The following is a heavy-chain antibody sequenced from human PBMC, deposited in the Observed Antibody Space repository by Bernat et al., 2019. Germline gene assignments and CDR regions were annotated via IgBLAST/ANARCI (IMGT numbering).Heavy chain of an antibody. Sequence: QVQLQESGPGLVKPSETLSLTCTVSGGSISSYYWSWIRQPPGKGLEWIGYIYYSGSTNYNPSLKSRVTISVDTSKNQFSLKLSSVTAADTAVYYCARVTRGDMDVLGKGTTVTVSS. CDR1: GGSISSYY. D-gene: IGHD3-10*01. CDR3: ARVTRGDMDV. V-gene: IGHV4-59*01. J-gene: IGHJ6*03. CDR2: IYYSGST.